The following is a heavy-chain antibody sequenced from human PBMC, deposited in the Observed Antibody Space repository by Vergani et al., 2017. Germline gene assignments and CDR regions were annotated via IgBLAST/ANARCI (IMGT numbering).Heavy chain of an antibody. J-gene: IGHJ3*02. CDR1: GFDFSSYI. CDR3: AKYDDIVVVPAAPRDAFDI. CDR2: VSTGTKSQ. V-gene: IGHV3-48*01. D-gene: IGHD2-2*01. Sequence: VQLVESGGGWVQPGGSLRLSCVVSGFDFSSYIMNWVRQAPGKGLEWVSFVSTGTKSQSYAESVKGRFTISRDSAKNSLYLQMDSLRAEDTAVYYCAKYDDIVVVPAAPRDAFDIWGQGTMVTVSS.